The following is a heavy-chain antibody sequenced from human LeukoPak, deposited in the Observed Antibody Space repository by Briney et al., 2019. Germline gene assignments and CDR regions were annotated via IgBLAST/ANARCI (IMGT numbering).Heavy chain of an antibody. CDR2: IYYSGST. J-gene: IGHJ4*02. D-gene: IGHD3-22*01. Sequence: NPSETLSLTCTVSGGSISSGGYYWSWIRQHPGKGLEWIGYIYYSGSTYYNPSLKSRVTISVDTSKNQFSLKLSSVTAADTAVYYCARGLDYYDSSGTYYFDYWGQGTLVTVSS. CDR3: ARGLDYYDSSGTYYFDY. V-gene: IGHV4-31*03. CDR1: GGSISSGGYY.